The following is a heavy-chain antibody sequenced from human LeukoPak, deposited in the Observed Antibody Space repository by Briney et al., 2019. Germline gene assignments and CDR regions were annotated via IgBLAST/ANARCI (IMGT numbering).Heavy chain of an antibody. J-gene: IGHJ4*02. V-gene: IGHV3-30*02. CDR3: AKAATKGYYYDTSGD. D-gene: IGHD3-22*01. CDR2: IRYDGINK. CDR1: GFTFSSYA. Sequence: PGGSLRLSCAASGFTFSSYAMHWVRQAPGKGLEWVAFIRYDGINKYYADSVKGRFTISRDNSKNTLYLQMNSLRAEDTAVYYCAKAATKGYYYDTSGDWGQGTLVTVSS.